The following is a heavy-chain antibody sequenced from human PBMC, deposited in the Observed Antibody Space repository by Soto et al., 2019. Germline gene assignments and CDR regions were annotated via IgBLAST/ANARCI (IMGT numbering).Heavy chain of an antibody. CDR1: GFTFSSYA. CDR2: ISNSGHSA. J-gene: IGHJ5*02. CDR3: AKGGPTFLNLFVP. D-gene: IGHD5-12*01. Sequence: PGGSLRLSCAASGFTFSSYAMNWVRQAPGKGLEWISVISNSGHSAYYADSVKGRFTISRDNSKNTLYLQIKSLRAEDTAAYYCAKGGPTFLNLFVPWGQGTLDTISS. V-gene: IGHV3-23*01.